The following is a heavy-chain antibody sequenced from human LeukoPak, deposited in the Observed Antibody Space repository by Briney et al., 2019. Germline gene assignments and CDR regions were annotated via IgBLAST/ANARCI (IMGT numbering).Heavy chain of an antibody. CDR2: IYYSGST. J-gene: IGHJ4*02. V-gene: IGHV4-59*01. D-gene: IGHD3-10*01. CDR3: ARAYNYGSGSYFAFAY. CDR1: GGSISSYF. Sequence: PSETLSLTCTVSGGSISSYFWSWIRQAPGKGLEWIGYIYYSGSTNYNSNPFLTSRDTLCVDTSKNQFSLKLSSVTAADTAVYYCARAYNYGSGSYFAFAYWGQGTLVT.